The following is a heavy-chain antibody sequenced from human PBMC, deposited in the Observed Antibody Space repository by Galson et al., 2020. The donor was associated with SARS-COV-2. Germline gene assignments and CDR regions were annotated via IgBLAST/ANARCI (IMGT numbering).Heavy chain of an antibody. CDR3: ASPWQYCSSIYCRKDV. J-gene: IGHJ6*03. CDR2: IYPGDSDT. Sequence: GESLKISCKGSGYRFTSHWIGWVRQMPGKGLEWIGIIYPGDSDTRYSPSFQGQVTISADNSINTAYLQRGSLKASDSAMYYCASPWQYCSSIYCRKDVWGKGTTV. V-gene: IGHV5-51*01. D-gene: IGHD2-2*01. CDR1: GYRFTSHW.